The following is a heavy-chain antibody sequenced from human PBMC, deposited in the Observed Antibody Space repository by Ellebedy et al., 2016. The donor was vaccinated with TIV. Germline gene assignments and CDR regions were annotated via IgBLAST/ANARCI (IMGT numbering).Heavy chain of an antibody. CDR3: GRSGYGSGWSFDY. CDR2: INPKNGDT. CDR1: GYTFIGYY. V-gene: IGHV1-2*02. D-gene: IGHD6-19*01. Sequence: AASVKVSCKASGYTFIGYYMHWVRQAPGQGLEWMEWINPKNGDTSYAQKFQGRVTMTRDQSISTAYMELSRLGADDTAVYYCGRSGYGSGWSFDYWGQGTLVTVSS. J-gene: IGHJ4*02.